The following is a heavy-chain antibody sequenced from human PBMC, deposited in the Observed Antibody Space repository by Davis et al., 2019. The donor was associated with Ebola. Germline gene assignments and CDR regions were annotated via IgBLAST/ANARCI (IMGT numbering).Heavy chain of an antibody. CDR2: IYWDDDK. V-gene: IGHV2-5*02. J-gene: IGHJ5*02. CDR1: GFSLSTSGVG. Sequence: SGPTLVKPTQTLTLTCTFSGFSLSTSGVGVGWIRQPPGKALEWPALIYWDDDKRYSPSLKSRLTITKDTSKNQVVLTMTNMDPVDTATYYCAHMIGIAADPENWFDPWGQGTLVTVSS. D-gene: IGHD6-13*01. CDR3: AHMIGIAADPENWFDP.